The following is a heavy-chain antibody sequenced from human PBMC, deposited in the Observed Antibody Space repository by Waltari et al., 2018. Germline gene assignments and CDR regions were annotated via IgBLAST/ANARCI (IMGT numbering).Heavy chain of an antibody. CDR1: GDTFSLYA. J-gene: IGHJ4*02. V-gene: IGHV1-69*11. CDR2: IIPSLGAT. Sequence: QVHLAQSGAEVRKPGSSVKVSCKASGDTFSLYAMAWVRQAPGQGLEWMGGIIPSLGATNYAQKFQGRVTITADESTSTAYMELSSLRSEDTALYFCARGDATPPYYYFHSWGQGTLVTVSS. D-gene: IGHD2-15*01. CDR3: ARGDATPPYYYFHS.